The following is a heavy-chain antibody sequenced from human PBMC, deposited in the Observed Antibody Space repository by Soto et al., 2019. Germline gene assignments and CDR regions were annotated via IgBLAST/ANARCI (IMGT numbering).Heavy chain of an antibody. D-gene: IGHD6-13*01. Sequence: PSETLSLTCTVSGGSISSSSYYWGWIRQPTGKGLEWIGTINYSGSTNYNPSLKSRVTISVDTSKNQFSLKLSSVTAADTAVYYCARDRAGIAAAGFDPWGQGTLVTVS. V-gene: IGHV4-39*07. CDR1: GGSISSSSYY. J-gene: IGHJ5*02. CDR2: INYSGST. CDR3: ARDRAGIAAAGFDP.